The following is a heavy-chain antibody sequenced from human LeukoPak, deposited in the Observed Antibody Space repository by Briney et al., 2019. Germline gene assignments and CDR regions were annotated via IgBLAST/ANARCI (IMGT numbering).Heavy chain of an antibody. J-gene: IGHJ4*02. Sequence: PGGSLRLSCTGSGFTFGDFALGWVRQSLGEGLEGVGFIRSKAYGGTTEYAASVKGRFTISRDDSKSITYLQMNSLKSEDTAVYYCTTTRTITSIWYYFDYWGQGALVTVSS. D-gene: IGHD6-13*01. CDR1: GFTFGDFA. V-gene: IGHV3-49*04. CDR2: IRSKAYGGTT. CDR3: TTTRTITSIWYYFDY.